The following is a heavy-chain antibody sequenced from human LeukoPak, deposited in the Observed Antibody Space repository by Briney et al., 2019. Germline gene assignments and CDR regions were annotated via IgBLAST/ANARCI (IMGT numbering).Heavy chain of an antibody. V-gene: IGHV3-7*01. CDR2: IKQDGSEK. CDR3: ASLPTFAAARPYFDY. Sequence: GGSLRLSCAASGFTFSSYWMSWVRQAPGKGLEWVANIKQDGSEKYYVDSVKGRFTISRDNAKNSLYLQMNSLRAEDTAVYYCASLPTFAAARPYFDYWGQGTLVTVSS. CDR1: GFTFSSYW. J-gene: IGHJ4*02. D-gene: IGHD6-6*01.